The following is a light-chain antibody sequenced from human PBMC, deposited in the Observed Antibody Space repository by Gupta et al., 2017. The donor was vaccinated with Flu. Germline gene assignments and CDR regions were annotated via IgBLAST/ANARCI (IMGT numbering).Light chain of an antibody. CDR1: QEISSY. V-gene: IGKV1-27*01. Sequence: PSSLSASVGDRVTITCRASQEISSYVAWYQQKTGKAPKLLIYAASSVKSGVPSRFSGSGSGTVFTLTISSRQPEDFATYYCQKHNSAPLTFGGGTKVEIK. CDR2: AAS. J-gene: IGKJ4*01. CDR3: QKHNSAPLT.